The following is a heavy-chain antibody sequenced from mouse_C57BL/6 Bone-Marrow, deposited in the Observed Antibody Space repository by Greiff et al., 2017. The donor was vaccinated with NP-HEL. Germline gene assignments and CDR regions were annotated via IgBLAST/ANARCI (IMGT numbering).Heavy chain of an antibody. CDR3: AYYYGSSPYYFDY. D-gene: IGHD1-1*01. J-gene: IGHJ2*01. V-gene: IGHV14-2*01. Sequence: EVKLQESGAELVKPGASVKLSCTASGFNIKDYYMHWVKQRTEQGLEWIGRIDPEDGETKYAPKFQGKATITADTSSNTAYLQLSSLTSEDTAVYYCAYYYGSSPYYFDYWGQGTTLTVSS. CDR2: IDPEDGET. CDR1: GFNIKDYY.